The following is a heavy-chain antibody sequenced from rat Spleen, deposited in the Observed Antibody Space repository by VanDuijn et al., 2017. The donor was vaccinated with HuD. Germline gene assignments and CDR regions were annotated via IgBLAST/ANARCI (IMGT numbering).Heavy chain of an antibody. CDR1: GFTFSDYY. CDR3: ARSVFDY. V-gene: IGHV5-25*01. CDR2: ISSGGLNT. Sequence: EVQLVESGGGLVQPGRSLKLSCAASGFTFSDYYMAWVRQAPKKGLEWVASISSGGLNTYYRDSVKGRFTLSRDNAKSTLYLQMDSLRSEDTATYYCARSVFDYWGQGVMVTVSS. J-gene: IGHJ2*01.